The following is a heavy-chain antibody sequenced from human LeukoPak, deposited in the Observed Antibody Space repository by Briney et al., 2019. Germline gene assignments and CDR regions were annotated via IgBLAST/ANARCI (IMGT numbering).Heavy chain of an antibody. J-gene: IGHJ4*02. Sequence: GGSLRLSCAASGFTVSSNYMSWVRQAPGKGLEWVSVIYSGGSTYYADSVKGRFTISRDNSKNTLYLQMNSLRDEDTAVYYCARGVVFIAAAGGYYFDYWGQGTLVTVSS. CDR3: ARGVVFIAAAGGYYFDY. CDR2: IYSGGST. CDR1: GFTVSSNY. D-gene: IGHD6-13*01. V-gene: IGHV3-53*01.